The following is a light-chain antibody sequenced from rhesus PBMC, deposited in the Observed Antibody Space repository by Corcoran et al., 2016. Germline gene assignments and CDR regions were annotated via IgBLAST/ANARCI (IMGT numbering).Light chain of an antibody. CDR2: YTS. CDR1: QSVGRT. CDR3: QKYNDWPYS. J-gene: IGKJ2*01. Sequence: VMMQSPATLSLSPGERATLSCRASQSVGRTLAWYQQQPGQAPRPLIYYTSSKATGIPDRFSGRWAGTEVTRTISSLEPEDVGVYYCQKYNDWPYSFGQGTKVEIK. V-gene: IGKV3-42*02.